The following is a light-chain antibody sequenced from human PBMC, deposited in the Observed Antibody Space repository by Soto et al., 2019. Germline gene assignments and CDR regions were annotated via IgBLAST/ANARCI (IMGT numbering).Light chain of an antibody. CDR3: QQYGGSPIT. CDR2: GAS. Sequence: VFTQSPDTLSVSPWGRATLSCRVSQSVTTRLAWYQQKPGQPPRLLISGASVRASGVPVRISGSGSGTDFTLTISRLETEDFALYYCQQYGGSPITFGLGTRLEIK. J-gene: IGKJ5*01. CDR1: QSVTTR. V-gene: IGKV3-20*01.